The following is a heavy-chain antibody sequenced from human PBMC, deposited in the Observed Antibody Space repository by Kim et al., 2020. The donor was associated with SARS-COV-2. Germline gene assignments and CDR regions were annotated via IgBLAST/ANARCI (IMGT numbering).Heavy chain of an antibody. J-gene: IGHJ4*02. D-gene: IGHD2-15*01. CDR3: AKERRKYCSGGSCHLEY. V-gene: IGHV3-33*03. Sequence: VKGTFPISRDKSKNTLYLQMNNLGAEDTAVYYCAKERRKYCSGGSCHLEYWGQGTLVTVSS.